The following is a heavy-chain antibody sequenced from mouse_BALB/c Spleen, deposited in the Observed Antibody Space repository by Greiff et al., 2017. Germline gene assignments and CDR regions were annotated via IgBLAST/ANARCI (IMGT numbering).Heavy chain of an antibody. CDR1: GYSITSDYA. V-gene: IGHV3-2*02. D-gene: IGHD2-2*01. CDR2: ISYSGST. Sequence: VQLQQSGPGLVKPSQSLSLTCTVTGYSITSDYAWNWIRQFPGNKLEWMGYISYSGSTSYTPSLKSRISITRDTSKNQFFLQLNSVTTEDTATYYCASGYDEKFAYWGQGTLVTVSA. J-gene: IGHJ3*01. CDR3: ASGYDEKFAY.